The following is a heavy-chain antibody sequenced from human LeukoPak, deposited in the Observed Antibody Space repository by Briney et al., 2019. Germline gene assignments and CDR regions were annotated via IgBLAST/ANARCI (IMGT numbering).Heavy chain of an antibody. CDR2: ISAYNGNT. D-gene: IGHD5-18*01. Sequence: GASEKVSCKASGYTFTSYGISWVRQAPGQGLEWMGWISAYNGNTNYAQKLQGRVTMTTDTSTSTAYMELRSLRSDDTAVYYCARAGEGGYSYGPFDYWGQGTLVTVSS. V-gene: IGHV1-18*01. CDR1: GYTFTSYG. CDR3: ARAGEGGYSYGPFDY. J-gene: IGHJ4*02.